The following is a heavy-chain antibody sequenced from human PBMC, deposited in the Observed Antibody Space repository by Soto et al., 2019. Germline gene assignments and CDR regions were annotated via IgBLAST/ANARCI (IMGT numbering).Heavy chain of an antibody. J-gene: IGHJ3*02. D-gene: IGHD5-18*01. Sequence: PGESLKISRKGSGYSFTSYWIGWVRQMPGKGLEWMGIIYPGDSDTRYSPSFQGQVTISADKSISTAYLQWSSLKASDTAMYYCARTVDTAMGFGGLGAFDIWGQGTMVTVSS. CDR2: IYPGDSDT. V-gene: IGHV5-51*01. CDR1: GYSFTSYW. CDR3: ARTVDTAMGFGGLGAFDI.